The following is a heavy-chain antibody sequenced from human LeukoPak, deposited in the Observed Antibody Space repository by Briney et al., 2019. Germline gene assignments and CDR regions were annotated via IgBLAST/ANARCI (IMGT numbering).Heavy chain of an antibody. CDR3: ARAPIYDYIWGSYRPHFDY. CDR2: INHSGST. Sequence: SETLSLTCAVYGGSFSGYYWSWIRQPPGKGLEWIGEINHSGSTNYNPSFKSRVTISVDTSKNQFSLKLSSVTAADTAVYYCARAPIYDYIWGSYRPHFDYWGQGTLVTVSS. V-gene: IGHV4-34*01. D-gene: IGHD3-16*02. J-gene: IGHJ4*02. CDR1: GGSFSGYY.